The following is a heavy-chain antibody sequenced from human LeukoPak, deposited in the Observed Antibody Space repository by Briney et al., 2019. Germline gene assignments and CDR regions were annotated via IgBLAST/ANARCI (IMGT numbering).Heavy chain of an antibody. CDR1: GYSFTSYW. D-gene: IGHD3-22*01. CDR2: IYPGDSDT. CDR3: ARHGLYDTGGYFWFY. J-gene: IGHJ4*02. Sequence: GESLKISCKGSGYSFTSYWIGWVRQMPGKGLEWMGIIYPGDSDTRYSPSFQGQVTISVDKSISTAYLQWSSPTASDTAMYYCARHGLYDTGGYFWFYWGQGTLVTVSS. V-gene: IGHV5-51*01.